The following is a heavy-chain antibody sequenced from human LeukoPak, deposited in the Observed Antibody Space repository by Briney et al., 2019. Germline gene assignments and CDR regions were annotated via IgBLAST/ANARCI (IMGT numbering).Heavy chain of an antibody. CDR3: TRDFLAVDDY. D-gene: IGHD6-19*01. V-gene: IGHV3-7*03. J-gene: IGHJ4*02. CDR2: IKEDGSEK. CDR1: GSTFSRYW. Sequence: PGGSLRLSCAASGSTFSRYWMNWVRQAPGKGLEWVANIKEDGSEKDYVDSVKGRFAISRDNAKNSLYLQMNSLRDEDTAVYYCTRDFLAVDDYWGQGTLVTVSS.